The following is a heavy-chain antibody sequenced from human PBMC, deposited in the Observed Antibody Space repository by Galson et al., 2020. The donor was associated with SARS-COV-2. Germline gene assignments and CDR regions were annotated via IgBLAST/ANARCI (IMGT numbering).Heavy chain of an antibody. D-gene: IGHD6-19*01. V-gene: IGHV2-5*02. CDR2: IYWDNDK. J-gene: IGHJ5*02. CDR1: GFSLSTFGVG. CDR3: AQRARLLVPGTDRFDH. Sequence: SGPTLLKPPQTLTLTCTFSGFSLSTFGVGVGWVRQPPGKALEWLALIYWDNDKRYNPFMKSRLTINKDTSKNQVVLTMTNMDPVDTATYYCAQRARLLVPGTDRFDHGGQGTLVTVSS.